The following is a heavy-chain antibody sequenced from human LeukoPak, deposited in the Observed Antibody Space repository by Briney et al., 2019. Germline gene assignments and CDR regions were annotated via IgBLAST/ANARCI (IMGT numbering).Heavy chain of an antibody. CDR1: GFTFSSYG. CDR3: AKDYSYYDILTGTGDRYYYYYMDV. D-gene: IGHD3-9*01. Sequence: GGSLRLSCAASGFTFSSYGMHWVRQAPGKGLEWVAFIRYDGSNKYYADSVKGRFTISRDNSKNTLYLQMNSLRAEDTAVYYCAKDYSYYDILTGTGDRYYYYYMDVWGKGTTVTISS. J-gene: IGHJ6*03. CDR2: IRYDGSNK. V-gene: IGHV3-30*02.